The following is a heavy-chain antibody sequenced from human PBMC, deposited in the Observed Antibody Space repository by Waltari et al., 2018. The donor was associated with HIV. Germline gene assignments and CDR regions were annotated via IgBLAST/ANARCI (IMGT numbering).Heavy chain of an antibody. CDR2: IYYSGST. V-gene: IGHV4-39*07. D-gene: IGHD6-19*01. CDR1: GGSISSSSYY. J-gene: IGHJ5*02. CDR3: ARSTQYSSGGFDP. Sequence: QLQLQESGPGLVKPSETLSLTCTVSGGSISSSSYYWGWIRQPPGKGLEWIGSIYYSGSTYYNPSLKSRVTISVDTSKNQFSLKLSSVTAADTAVYYCARSTQYSSGGFDPWGQGTLVTVSS.